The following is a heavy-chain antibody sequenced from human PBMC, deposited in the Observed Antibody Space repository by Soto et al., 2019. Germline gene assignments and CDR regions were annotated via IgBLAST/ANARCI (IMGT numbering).Heavy chain of an antibody. CDR3: ARDCPYGSGSYFFRRWFDP. J-gene: IGHJ5*02. V-gene: IGHV4-30-4*01. CDR1: GGSISSGDYY. CDR2: IYYSGST. Sequence: QVQLQESGPGLVKPSQTLSLTCTVSGGSISSGDYYWSWIRQPPGKGLEWIGYIYYSGSTYYNPSLKSRVTISVDTSKNQFSLKLSSVTAADTAVYYCARDCPYGSGSYFFRRWFDPWGQGTLVTVSS. D-gene: IGHD3-10*01.